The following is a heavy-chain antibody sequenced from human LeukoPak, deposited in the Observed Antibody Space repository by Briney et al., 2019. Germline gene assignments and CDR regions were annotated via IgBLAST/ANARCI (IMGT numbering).Heavy chain of an antibody. Sequence: GGSLRLSCAAPGFTFSSYAMSWVRQAPGKGLEWVSAISGSGGSTYYADSVKGRFTISRDNSKNTLYLQMNSLRAEDTAVYYCAITGDSSGYSFDYWGQGTLVTVSS. J-gene: IGHJ4*02. CDR2: ISGSGGST. CDR3: AITGDSSGYSFDY. D-gene: IGHD3-22*01. CDR1: GFTFSSYA. V-gene: IGHV3-23*01.